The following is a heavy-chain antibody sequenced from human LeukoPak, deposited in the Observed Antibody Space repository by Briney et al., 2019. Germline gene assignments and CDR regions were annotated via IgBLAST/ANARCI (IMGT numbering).Heavy chain of an antibody. J-gene: IGHJ6*03. Sequence: PSETLSLTCTVSGVSISSSNSYWGWIRQPPGKGLEWIGSIYYSGNTYYNASLKSQVSISIDTSKNQFSLKLSSVTAADTAVYYCARERSGLVLYSDYYYYYMDVWGKGTTVTISS. V-gene: IGHV4-39*02. CDR1: GVSISSSNSY. D-gene: IGHD6-19*01. CDR3: ARERSGLVLYSDYYYYYMDV. CDR2: IYYSGNT.